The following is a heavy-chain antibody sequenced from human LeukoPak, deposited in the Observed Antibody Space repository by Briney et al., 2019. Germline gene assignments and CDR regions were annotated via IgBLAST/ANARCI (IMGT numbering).Heavy chain of an antibody. Sequence: GGSLRLSCAASGFTFSNYAMSWVRQAPGKGLEWVSAISGSGGSTYYADSVKGRFTISRDNSKNTLYLQMNSLRAEDTAVYYCAKGYSSGHSPFDYWGQGTLVTVSS. CDR3: AKGYSSGHSPFDY. J-gene: IGHJ4*02. D-gene: IGHD6-19*01. V-gene: IGHV3-23*01. CDR1: GFTFSNYA. CDR2: ISGSGGST.